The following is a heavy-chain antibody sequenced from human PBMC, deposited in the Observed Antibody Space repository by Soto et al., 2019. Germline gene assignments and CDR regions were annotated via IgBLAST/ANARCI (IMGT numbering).Heavy chain of an antibody. CDR3: AKDLGGEGSGAFDI. V-gene: IGHV3-9*01. J-gene: IGHJ3*02. CDR2: ISWNSGSI. CDR1: GFTFDDYA. D-gene: IGHD3-10*01. Sequence: EVQLVESGGGLVQTGRSLRLSCAASGFTFDDYAMHWVRQAPGKGLEWVSGISWNSGSIGYADSVEGRFTISRDNANNSLYLQMNRLRAEDTALYYCAKDLGGEGSGAFDIWGQGTMVTVSS.